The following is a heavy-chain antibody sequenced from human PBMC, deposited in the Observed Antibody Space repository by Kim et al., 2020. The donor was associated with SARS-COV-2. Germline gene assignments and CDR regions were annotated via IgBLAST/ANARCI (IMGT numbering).Heavy chain of an antibody. CDR2: ISYDGSNK. J-gene: IGHJ6*02. V-gene: IGHV3-30*18. D-gene: IGHD3-22*01. CDR1: GFTFSSYG. Sequence: LSLTCAASGFTFSSYGMHWVRQAPGKGLEWVAVISYDGSNKYYADSVKGRFTISRDNSKNTLYLQMNSLRAEDTAVYYCAKDLRYYYDSSGYCGYYYYGMDVWGQGTTVTVSS. CDR3: AKDLRYYYDSSGYCGYYYYGMDV.